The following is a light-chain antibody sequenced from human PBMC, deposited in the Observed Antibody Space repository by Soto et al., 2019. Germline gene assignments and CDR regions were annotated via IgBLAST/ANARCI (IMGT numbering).Light chain of an antibody. J-gene: IGKJ4*01. Sequence: DIVMTQSPESLAVSLGERATINCKSSQSVFYSSNNKNYLTWYQQKPGQPPKLLIYWASTRESGVPDRFSGSGSETDYTHTISSLQAEDVAVYYCQQYYSLPLTFGGGTKVEIK. CDR3: QQYYSLPLT. CDR1: QSVFYSSNNKNY. CDR2: WAS. V-gene: IGKV4-1*01.